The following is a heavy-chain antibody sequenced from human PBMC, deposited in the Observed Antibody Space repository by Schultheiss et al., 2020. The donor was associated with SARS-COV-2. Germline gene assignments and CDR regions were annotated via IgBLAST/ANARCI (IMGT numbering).Heavy chain of an antibody. CDR1: GFTFSSYA. J-gene: IGHJ4*02. D-gene: IGHD4-23*01. V-gene: IGHV3-23*01. Sequence: GGSLRLSCAASGFTFSSYAMSWVRQAPGKGLEWVSAISGSGGSTYYADSVKGRFTISRDNSKNTLYLQMNSLRAEDTAVYYCARVRRTVVTPWYDYWGQGTLVTVSS. CDR3: ARVRRTVVTPWYDY. CDR2: ISGSGGST.